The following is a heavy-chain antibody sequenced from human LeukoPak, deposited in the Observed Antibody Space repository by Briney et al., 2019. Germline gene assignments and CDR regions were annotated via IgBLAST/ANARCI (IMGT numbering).Heavy chain of an antibody. CDR1: GFTFSSYW. J-gene: IGHJ3*02. D-gene: IGHD1-26*01. CDR3: ALYAYYDAFDI. Sequence: PGGSLRLSCAASGFTFSSYWMHWVRRAPGKGLVWVSRINSDGSSTSYADSVKGQFTISRDNAKNTLYLQMNSLRAEDTAVYYCALYAYYDAFDIWGQGTMVTVSS. V-gene: IGHV3-74*01. CDR2: INSDGSST.